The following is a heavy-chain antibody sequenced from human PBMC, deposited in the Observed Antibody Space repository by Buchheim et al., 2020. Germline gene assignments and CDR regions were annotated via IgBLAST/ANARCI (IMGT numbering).Heavy chain of an antibody. CDR3: AKDPQDGSGTSNYFDY. D-gene: IGHD3-10*01. V-gene: IGHV3-30*18. Sequence: QVQLVESGGGAVQPGRSLRLSCVVSGFTFISYGMHWVRQAPGKGLEWVAVIAYDGSNKYYADSVKGRFTISRDNSKNTLYLQMNSLRAEDTAVYYCAKDPQDGSGTSNYFDYWGQGTL. CDR2: IAYDGSNK. J-gene: IGHJ4*02. CDR1: GFTFISYG.